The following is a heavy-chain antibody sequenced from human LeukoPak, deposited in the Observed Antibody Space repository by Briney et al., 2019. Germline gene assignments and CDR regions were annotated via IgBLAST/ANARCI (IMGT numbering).Heavy chain of an antibody. CDR1: GYSFTSYW. Sequence: GESLKISGKGSGYSFTSYWSGWVRQMPGKGLEWMGMIYPGDSDTRYSPSFQGQVTISADKSISTTHLQWNSLKASDTAMYYCARSYCVTGDCYSGIADCWGQGTLVTVSS. D-gene: IGHD2-21*01. J-gene: IGHJ4*02. CDR3: ARSYCVTGDCYSGIADC. V-gene: IGHV5-51*01. CDR2: IYPGDSDT.